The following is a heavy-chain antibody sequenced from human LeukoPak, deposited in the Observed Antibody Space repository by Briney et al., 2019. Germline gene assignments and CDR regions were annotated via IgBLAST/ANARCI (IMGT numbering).Heavy chain of an antibody. V-gene: IGHV3-23*01. CDR1: GFTFSSYG. D-gene: IGHD6-13*01. J-gene: IGHJ4*02. CDR3: AKRSSPGTYYFDY. Sequence: GXXLRLSCAASGFTFSSYGMSWVRQAPGKGLEWVSVISISGSSTYYADSVKGRITISRDNSKNTLYLQMNSLRAEDTAVYYCAKRSSPGTYYFDYWGQGTLVTVSS. CDR2: ISISGSST.